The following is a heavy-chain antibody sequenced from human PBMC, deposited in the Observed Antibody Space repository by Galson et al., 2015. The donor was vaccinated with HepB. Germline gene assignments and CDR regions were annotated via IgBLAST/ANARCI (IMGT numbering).Heavy chain of an antibody. V-gene: IGHV3-15*01. Sequence: SLRLSCAVSGFTVFNAWMTWVRQAPGKGLEWVGRITDGGTTDYAAPVKGRFTISRDDSENTLYLQMNSLKTEDTAIYYCTRPWDFEYWGQGTPVTVSS. J-gene: IGHJ4*02. CDR2: ITDGGTT. CDR3: TRPWDFEY. CDR1: GFTVFNAW.